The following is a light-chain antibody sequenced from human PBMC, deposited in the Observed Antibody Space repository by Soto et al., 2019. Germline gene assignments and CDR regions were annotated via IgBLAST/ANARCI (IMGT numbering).Light chain of an antibody. J-gene: IGKJ5*01. CDR2: GAS. CDR3: QHFGGTTFT. Sequence: EMVLTQSPTTLSVSPGERVTLSCWASQSVSSSYIAWYQQRPGQTPSLLIYGASTRATGIPDRFSGSGSGTHFTLTISRLEPGDFAVYYCQHFGGTTFTFGQGTRLEIK. CDR1: QSVSSSY. V-gene: IGKV3-20*01.